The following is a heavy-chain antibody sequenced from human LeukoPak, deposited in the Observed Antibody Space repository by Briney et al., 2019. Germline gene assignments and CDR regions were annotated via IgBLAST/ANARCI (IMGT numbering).Heavy chain of an antibody. V-gene: IGHV3-73*01. CDR2: IRSKANSYAT. CDR1: GFTFSGSA. CDR3: TSAPRPLDGREVDY. Sequence: GGSLRLSCAASGFTFSGSAMHWVRQASGKGLEWVGRIRSKANSYATAYAASVKGRFTISRDDSKNTAYLQMNSLKTEDTAVYYCTSAPRPLDGREVDYWGQGTLVTVSS. J-gene: IGHJ4*02. D-gene: IGHD1-1*01.